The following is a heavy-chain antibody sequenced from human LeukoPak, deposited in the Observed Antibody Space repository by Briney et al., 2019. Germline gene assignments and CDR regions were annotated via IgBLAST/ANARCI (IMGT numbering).Heavy chain of an antibody. J-gene: IGHJ4*02. CDR1: GGSISSYY. CDR2: IYYSGST. D-gene: IGHD3-10*01. Sequence: KPSETLSLTCTVSGGSISSYYWSWIRQPPGKGLEWIGYIYYSGSTNYNPSLKSRVTISVDTSKNQFSLKLSSVTAADTAVYYCARLGGPLLWFGDPGYFDYWGQGTLVTVSS. V-gene: IGHV4-59*08. CDR3: ARLGGPLLWFGDPGYFDY.